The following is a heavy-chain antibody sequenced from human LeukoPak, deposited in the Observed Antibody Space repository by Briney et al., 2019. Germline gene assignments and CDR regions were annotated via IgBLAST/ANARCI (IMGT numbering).Heavy chain of an antibody. D-gene: IGHD3-3*01. CDR1: GYSFTNYW. Sequence: GEALKISCTGSGYSFTNYWIGWVRQLPGKGLEWMGIIYPGDCDARYSPSFQGQVTISADKSISTAYLQWSSLKASDTAMYYCARLDFWSGYYTGTFDYWGQGTLVTVSS. J-gene: IGHJ4*02. CDR3: ARLDFWSGYYTGTFDY. CDR2: IYPGDCDA. V-gene: IGHV5-51*01.